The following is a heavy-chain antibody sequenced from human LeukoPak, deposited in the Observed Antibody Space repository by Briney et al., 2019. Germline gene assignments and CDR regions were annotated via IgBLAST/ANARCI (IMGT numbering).Heavy chain of an antibody. CDR2: IIPIFGTA. J-gene: IGHJ6*02. CDR1: GGTFSSYA. V-gene: IGHV1-69*13. Sequence: GASVKVSCKASGGTFSSYAISWVRQAPGQGLEWMGGIIPIFGTANYAQKFQGRVTITADESTSTAYMKLSSLRSEDTAVYYCARVSSGSSPFHGYYYYGMDVWGQGTTVTVSS. D-gene: IGHD6-19*01. CDR3: ARVSSGSSPFHGYYYYGMDV.